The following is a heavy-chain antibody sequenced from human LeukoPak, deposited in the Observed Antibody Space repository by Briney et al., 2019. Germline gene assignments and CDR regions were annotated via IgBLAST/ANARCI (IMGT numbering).Heavy chain of an antibody. V-gene: IGHV1-18*01. J-gene: IGHJ6*03. D-gene: IGHD2-2*01. CDR1: GYTFTSYG. Sequence: GASVKVSCKASGYTFTSYGISWVRQAPGQGPEWMGWISAYNGNTNYAQKLQGRVTMTTDTSTSTAYMELRSLRSDDTAVYYCARLGYCSSTSCPYGGYYYYYMDVWGKGTTVTVSS. CDR3: ARLGYCSSTSCPYGGYYYYYMDV. CDR2: ISAYNGNT.